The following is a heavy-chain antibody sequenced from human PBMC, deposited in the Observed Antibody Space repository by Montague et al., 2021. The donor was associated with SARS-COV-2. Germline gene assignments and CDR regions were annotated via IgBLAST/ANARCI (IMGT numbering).Heavy chain of an antibody. CDR3: ARIGCSSISYPFGY. CDR1: GFTFSNYW. Sequence: SLRLSCAASGFTFSNYWLSWVRQAPGKGLEWVANIKHDGSGKYYGDSVKGRFTISRDNDRNSLYLQMNSLRADDTAVYYCARIGCSSISYPFGYWGQGTVVTASS. CDR2: IKHDGSGK. V-gene: IGHV3-7*01. J-gene: IGHJ4*02. D-gene: IGHD2-2*01.